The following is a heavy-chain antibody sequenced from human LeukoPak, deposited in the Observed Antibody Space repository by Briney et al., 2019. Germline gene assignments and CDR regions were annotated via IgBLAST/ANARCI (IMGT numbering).Heavy chain of an antibody. J-gene: IGHJ4*02. Sequence: GGSLRLSCAASGFTFSSYWMSWVRQAPGKGLEWVANIRQDGSVQNYVDSVKGRFTISRDNPKNSVYLQISSLRAEDTAVYYCLVTTRSRGFDYWGQGTLVTVSS. V-gene: IGHV3-7*01. D-gene: IGHD1/OR15-1a*01. CDR1: GFTFSSYW. CDR3: LVTTRSRGFDY. CDR2: IRQDGSVQ.